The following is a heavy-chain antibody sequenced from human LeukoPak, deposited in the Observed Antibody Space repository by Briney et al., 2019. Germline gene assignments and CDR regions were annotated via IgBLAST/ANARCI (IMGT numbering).Heavy chain of an antibody. J-gene: IGHJ3*02. Sequence: GESLKISCKASGYSFTTYWIGWVRQMPGKGLEWMGIIYPGDSDTRDSPSFQGQVTISADTSISTAYLQWSSLKASDTAMYYCARHSLRYSLYDAFDIWGQGTMVTVSS. D-gene: IGHD3-9*01. CDR3: ARHSLRYSLYDAFDI. CDR2: IYPGDSDT. V-gene: IGHV5-51*01. CDR1: GYSFTTYW.